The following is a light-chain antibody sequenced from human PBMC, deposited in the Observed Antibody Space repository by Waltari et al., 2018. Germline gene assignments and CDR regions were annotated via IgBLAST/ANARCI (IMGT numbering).Light chain of an antibody. V-gene: IGLV2-8*01. CDR3: SSYAGSNMVV. J-gene: IGLJ3*02. Sequence: QSALTQPPSASGSPGQSVTISCTGTSSDVGGYSYVSWYQQYPGRAPKLIIYEVTKRPSGVPDRCSGSKSGNTASLTVSGLQAEDEADYYCSSYAGSNMVVFGGGTKLTVL. CDR1: SSDVGGYSY. CDR2: EVT.